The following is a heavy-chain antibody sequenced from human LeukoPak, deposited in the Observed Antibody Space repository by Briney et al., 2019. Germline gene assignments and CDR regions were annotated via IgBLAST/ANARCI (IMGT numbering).Heavy chain of an antibody. V-gene: IGHV4-34*01. CDR2: INHSGST. CDR1: GKSFSGYY. CDR3: ARGRVSVTGYYFAMDV. D-gene: IGHD2-21*02. J-gene: IGHJ6*02. Sequence: SETLSLTCTVYGKSFSGYYWTCIRQSPGKGLEWIGEINHSGSTNYNPSLKSRVSISIDTSKNHLSLKLSSVTAADTAVYYCARGRVSVTGYYFAMDVWGQGTTVTSP.